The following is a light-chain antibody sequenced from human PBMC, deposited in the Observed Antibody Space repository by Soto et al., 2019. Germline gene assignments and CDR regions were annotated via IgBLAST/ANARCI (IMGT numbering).Light chain of an antibody. V-gene: IGKV3-20*01. J-gene: IGKJ2*01. CDR1: QSVSSNY. CDR3: QQYGSSPYP. CDR2: GAA. Sequence: ETVGTQSPGTLSFSPGERATLSGRTSQSVSSNYLAWYQQKPGQAPRLLIYGAATRATGIPDRFSGSGSVTDFTLTISRLEPEDFAVYYCQQYGSSPYPFGQGTKLEIK.